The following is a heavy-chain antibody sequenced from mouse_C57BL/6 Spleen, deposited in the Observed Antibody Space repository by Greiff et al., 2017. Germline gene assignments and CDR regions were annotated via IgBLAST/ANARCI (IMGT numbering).Heavy chain of an antibody. Sequence: VQLQQPGAELVKPGASVKMSCKASGYTYTSYWITWVKQRPGQGLEWIGDIYPGSGSTNYNEKFKSKATLTVDTSSSTAYMQLSSLTSEDSAVYYCAPYDYGGGYAMDYWGQGTSVTVSS. J-gene: IGHJ4*01. V-gene: IGHV1-55*01. CDR3: APYDYGGGYAMDY. CDR1: GYTYTSYW. D-gene: IGHD2-4*01. CDR2: IYPGSGST.